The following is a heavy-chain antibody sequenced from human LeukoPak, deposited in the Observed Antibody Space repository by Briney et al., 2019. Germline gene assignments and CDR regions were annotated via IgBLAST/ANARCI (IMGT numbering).Heavy chain of an antibody. CDR2: ISSDGSNN. Sequence: PGGSLRLSCAASGFTFNSYAMHWVRQAPGKGLEWVAVISSDGSNNYYADSVKGRFTISRDNSKNTLYLQMSSLRGEDTAVYYCARDREGSYDYWGQGTLVTVSS. J-gene: IGHJ4*02. D-gene: IGHD5-12*01. CDR1: GFTFNSYA. CDR3: ARDREGSYDY. V-gene: IGHV3-30*14.